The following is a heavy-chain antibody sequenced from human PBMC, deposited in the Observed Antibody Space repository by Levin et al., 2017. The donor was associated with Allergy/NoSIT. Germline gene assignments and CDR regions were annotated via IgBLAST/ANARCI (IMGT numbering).Heavy chain of an antibody. CDR1: GFSVTSNY. CDR3: AKTGGWYGAGYFDY. Sequence: GGSLKLSCAASGFSVTSNYMSWVRQAPGKGLDWVSVIYPDGRTYYADSVKGRFTISRDNSKNTLYLQMNSLRAEDTAVYYCAKTGGWYGAGYFDYWGQGTLVTVSS. D-gene: IGHD6-19*01. CDR2: IYPDGRT. J-gene: IGHJ4*02. V-gene: IGHV3-66*02.